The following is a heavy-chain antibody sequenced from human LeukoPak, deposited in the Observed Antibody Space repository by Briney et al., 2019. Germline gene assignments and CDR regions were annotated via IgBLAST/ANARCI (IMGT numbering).Heavy chain of an antibody. J-gene: IGHJ3*02. CDR1: GFTFSSYG. CDR3: AKDRGYCSGGSCYSDAFDI. D-gene: IGHD2-15*01. V-gene: IGHV3-30*02. Sequence: GRSLRLSCAASGFTFSSYGMHWVRQAPGKGLEWVAFIRYDGSNKYYADSVKGRFTISRDNSKNTLYLQMNSLRAEDTAVYYCAKDRGYCSGGSCYSDAFDIWGQGTMVTVSS. CDR2: IRYDGSNK.